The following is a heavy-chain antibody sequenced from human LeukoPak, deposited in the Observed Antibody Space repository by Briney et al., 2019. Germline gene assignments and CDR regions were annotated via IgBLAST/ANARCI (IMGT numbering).Heavy chain of an antibody. J-gene: IGHJ6*03. V-gene: IGHV1-46*01. CDR2: ISPSGGST. Sequence: ASVKVSCKAFGYTFTSNYMHWVRQAPGQGPEWMGVISPSGGSTTYAQKFQGRVTLTRDMSTSTDYLELSSLRSEDTAVYYCASGRYGSGYYYYMDVWGKGTTVTVSS. CDR1: GYTFTSNY. D-gene: IGHD3-10*01. CDR3: ASGRYGSGYYYYMDV.